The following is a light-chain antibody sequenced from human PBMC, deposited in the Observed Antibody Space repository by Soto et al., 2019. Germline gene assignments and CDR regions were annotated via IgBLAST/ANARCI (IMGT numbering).Light chain of an antibody. CDR3: LQDYNYPLT. CDR1: QDIRND. Sequence: AIAMTQSAASLSASLGDRVTITCRASQDIRNDLGWYQQKKGKAPKLLIYGISSLQSGVPSRFSGSGSGTDVTLTISSLQTEDFATYYCLQDYNYPLTFGGGTKVDIK. J-gene: IGKJ4*01. V-gene: IGKV1-6*01. CDR2: GIS.